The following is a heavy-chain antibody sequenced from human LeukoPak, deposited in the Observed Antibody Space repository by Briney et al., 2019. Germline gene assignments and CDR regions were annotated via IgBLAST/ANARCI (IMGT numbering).Heavy chain of an antibody. CDR3: ARWYYYDSSGYFGDANSYFDY. J-gene: IGHJ4*02. CDR2: ISGSGGST. Sequence: GGSLRLSCAASGFTFSSYAMSWVRQAPGKGLEWVSAISGSGGSTYYADSVKGRFTISRDNSKNTLYLQMNSLRAEDMAVYYCARWYYYDSSGYFGDANSYFDYWGQGTLVTVSS. D-gene: IGHD3-22*01. CDR1: GFTFSSYA. V-gene: IGHV3-23*01.